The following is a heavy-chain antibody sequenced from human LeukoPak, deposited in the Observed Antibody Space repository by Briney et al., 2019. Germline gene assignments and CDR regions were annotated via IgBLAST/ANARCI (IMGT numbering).Heavy chain of an antibody. CDR3: ARGPLELYCSGGSCYYYYMDV. J-gene: IGHJ6*03. CDR1: GGSFSGYY. Sequence: SETLSLTCAVYGGSFSGYYWSWIRQPPGKGLEWIGEINHSGGTNYNPSLKSRVTISVDTSKNQFSLKLSSVTAADTAVYYCARGPLELYCSGGSCYYYYMDVWGKGTTVAVSS. D-gene: IGHD2-15*01. CDR2: INHSGGT. V-gene: IGHV4-34*01.